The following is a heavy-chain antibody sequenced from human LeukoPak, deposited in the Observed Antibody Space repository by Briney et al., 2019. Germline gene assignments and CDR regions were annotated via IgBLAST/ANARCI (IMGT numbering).Heavy chain of an antibody. CDR2: IYPGDSDT. CDR3: ARTYYYDSSGYHNTAGAGYFQH. J-gene: IGHJ1*01. V-gene: IGHV5-51*01. D-gene: IGHD3-22*01. CDR1: GYSFTSYW. Sequence: GESLKISCKGSGYSFTSYWIGWVRQMPGKGLEWMGIIYPGDSDTRYSPSFQGQVTISADKSISTAYLQWSSLKASDTAMYYCARTYYYDSSGYHNTAGAGYFQHWGQGTLVTVSS.